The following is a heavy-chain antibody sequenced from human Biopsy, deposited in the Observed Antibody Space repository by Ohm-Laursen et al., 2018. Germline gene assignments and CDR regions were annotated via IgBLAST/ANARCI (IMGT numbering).Heavy chain of an antibody. V-gene: IGHV6-1*01. Sequence: QTLSLTCAISGDSISNKSGTWNWIRQSPSRGLEWLGRTYYRSKWSNDYAPSVKSRITINPETSTNQFSLQLQSMTPDDTALYYCARANSATGDNYFDLWGRGTLVTVSS. CDR1: GDSISNKSGT. CDR2: TYYRSKWSN. J-gene: IGHJ2*01. CDR3: ARANSATGDNYFDL. D-gene: IGHD7-27*01.